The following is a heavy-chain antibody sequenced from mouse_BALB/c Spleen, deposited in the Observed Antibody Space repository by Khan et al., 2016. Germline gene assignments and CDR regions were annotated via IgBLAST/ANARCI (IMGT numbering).Heavy chain of an antibody. V-gene: IGHV3-6*02. D-gene: IGHD2-1*01. Sequence: EVQLQESGPGLVKPSQSLSLTCSVTGYSITSGDYWNWIRQFPGNKLEWMGYISYDGRNNYNPSLNNRNSSTGDQSKNQFFLKLNSVTTEASSTYYSLPYANYGFFPVWPSWTTVPVSS. CDR1: GYSITSGDY. CDR3: LPYANYGFFPV. J-gene: IGHJ1*01. CDR2: ISYDGRN.